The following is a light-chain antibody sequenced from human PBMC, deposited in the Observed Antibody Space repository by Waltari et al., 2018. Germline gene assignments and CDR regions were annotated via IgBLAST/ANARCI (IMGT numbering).Light chain of an antibody. CDR1: QSVRNN. J-gene: IGKJ4*01. V-gene: IGKV3-15*01. CDR2: GAS. CDR3: QQYDNWPPLT. Sequence: DIVMTQSPATLSVSPGERAILSCRASQSVRNNLAWYQQKPGQPPRLLIYGASTSASGIPARFSGSGFGTEFTLTISSLQSEDFVVYYCQQYDNWPPLTFGGGTKVEIK.